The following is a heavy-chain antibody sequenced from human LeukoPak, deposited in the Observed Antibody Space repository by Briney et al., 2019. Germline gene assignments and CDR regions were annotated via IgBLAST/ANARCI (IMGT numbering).Heavy chain of an antibody. Sequence: PSETLSLICNVSGASIRTYYWCWIRQPPGKGLEWVGHNYYSGGNRYNPSLKSHVTISVDTSKNQFSLKLNSVTAADTALYYCAREQAVAGSGFDDGGQATLVTVSS. CDR1: GASIRTYY. J-gene: IGHJ4*02. CDR2: NYYSGGN. D-gene: IGHD6-19*01. CDR3: AREQAVAGSGFDD. V-gene: IGHV4-59*01.